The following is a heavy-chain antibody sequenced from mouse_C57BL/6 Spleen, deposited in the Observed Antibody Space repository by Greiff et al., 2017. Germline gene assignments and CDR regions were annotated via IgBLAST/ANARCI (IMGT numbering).Heavy chain of an antibody. CDR1: GYTFTSYW. Sequence: VQLKQPGAELVRPGTSVKLSCKASGYTFTSYWMHWVKQRPGQGLEWIGVIDPSDSYTNYNQKFKGKATLTVDTSSSTAYMQLSSLTSEDSAVYYCASYLTWFAYWGQGTLVTVSA. CDR2: IDPSDSYT. J-gene: IGHJ3*01. V-gene: IGHV1-59*01. CDR3: ASYLTWFAY. D-gene: IGHD2-1*01.